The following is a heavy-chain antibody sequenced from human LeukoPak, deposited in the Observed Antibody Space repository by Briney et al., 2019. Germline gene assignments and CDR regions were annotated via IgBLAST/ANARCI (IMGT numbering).Heavy chain of an antibody. J-gene: IGHJ4*01. Sequence: GASVKVSCKASGYTFTSYDINWVRQATGQGLEWMGWMNPNSGNTGYAQKFQGRVTMTRNTSISTAYMELSSLRSEDTAVYYCARGGGPTYYYDSSGYYYDLWGHGTLVTVSS. CDR1: GYTFTSYD. D-gene: IGHD3-22*01. CDR3: ARGGGPTYYYDSSGYYYDL. CDR2: MNPNSGNT. V-gene: IGHV1-8*01.